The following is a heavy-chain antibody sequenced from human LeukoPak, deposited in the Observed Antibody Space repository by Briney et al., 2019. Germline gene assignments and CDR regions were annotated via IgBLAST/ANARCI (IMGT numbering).Heavy chain of an antibody. V-gene: IGHV3-30*03. D-gene: IGHD2-15*01. J-gene: IGHJ4*02. CDR3: VLGGYFDY. CDR1: GFTFSSYG. Sequence: GGSLRLSCAASGFTFSSYGMHWVRQAPGKGLEEVAVISYDGSNKYYADSVKGRFTISRDNSKNTLYLQMNSLRAEDTAVYYCVLGGYFDYWGQGTLVTVSS. CDR2: ISYDGSNK.